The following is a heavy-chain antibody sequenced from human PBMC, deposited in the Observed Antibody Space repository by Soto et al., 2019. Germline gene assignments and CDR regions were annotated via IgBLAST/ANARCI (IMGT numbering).Heavy chain of an antibody. V-gene: IGHV4-34*01. J-gene: IGHJ5*02. D-gene: IGHD3-3*01. CDR3: AKRRERYYDFWSARAPSWFDP. Sequence: SETLSLTCAVYGGSFSGYYWSWIRQPPGKGLEWIGEINHSGSTNYNPSLKSRVTISVDTSKNQFSLKLSSVTAADTAVYYCAKRRERYYDFWSARAPSWFDPRGQVTLVTVSS. CDR2: INHSGST. CDR1: GGSFSGYY.